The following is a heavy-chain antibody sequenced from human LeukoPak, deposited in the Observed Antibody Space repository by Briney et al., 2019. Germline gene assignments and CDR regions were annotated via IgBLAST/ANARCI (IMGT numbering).Heavy chain of an antibody. CDR3: AKDGPPLAAASWVDY. Sequence: GGSLRLSCAASGFTFSSYEMNWVRQAPGKGLEWVSYISSSGSTIYYADSVKGRFTISRDNAKNSLYLQMNSLRAEDTAVYYCAKDGPPLAAASWVDYWGQGTLVTVSS. D-gene: IGHD6-13*01. CDR1: GFTFSSYE. J-gene: IGHJ4*02. V-gene: IGHV3-48*03. CDR2: ISSSGSTI.